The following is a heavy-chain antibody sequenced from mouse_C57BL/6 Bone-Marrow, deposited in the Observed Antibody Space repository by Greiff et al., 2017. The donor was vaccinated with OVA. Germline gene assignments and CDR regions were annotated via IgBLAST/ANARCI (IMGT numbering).Heavy chain of an antibody. J-gene: IGHJ2*01. CDR3: ARRLLPYFDY. CDR1: GFTFSDYG. D-gene: IGHD2-1*01. V-gene: IGHV5-17*01. CDR2: ISSGSSTI. Sequence: DVHLVESGGGLVKPGGSLKLSCAASGFTFSDYGMHWVRQAPEKGLEWVAYISSGSSTIYYADTVKGRFTISRDNAKNTLFLQMTSLRSEDTAMYYCARRLLPYFDYWGQGTTLTVSS.